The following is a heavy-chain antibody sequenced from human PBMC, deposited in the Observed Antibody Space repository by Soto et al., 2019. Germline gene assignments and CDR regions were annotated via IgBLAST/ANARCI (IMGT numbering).Heavy chain of an antibody. Sequence: EVQLVESGGGLVQPGGSLRLSCAASGFTFETSWMTWVRQAPGKGLEWVANIKQDGSEKYYVDSVTGRFIISRDNAKNSLYLHMNSLRVEDTAVYFCVRERISSWGQGTLVTVSS. CDR2: IKQDGSEK. CDR3: VRERISS. J-gene: IGHJ4*02. D-gene: IGHD2-15*01. V-gene: IGHV3-7*01. CDR1: GFTFETSW.